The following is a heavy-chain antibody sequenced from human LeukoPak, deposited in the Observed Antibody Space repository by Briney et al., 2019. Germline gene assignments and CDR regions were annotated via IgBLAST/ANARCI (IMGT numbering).Heavy chain of an antibody. Sequence: SETLSLTYAVSGSSISSTNWWSWVRQPPEKGLEWIGVIHHSGSTNYNPSLKSRVTVSVDKSKNQFSLKLSSVTAADTAVYYCARIRGYGSDYYYYQMDVWGKGTTVTVSS. CDR3: ARIRGYGSDYYYYQMDV. J-gene: IGHJ6*03. D-gene: IGHD6-19*01. CDR1: GSSISSTNW. CDR2: IHHSGST. V-gene: IGHV4-4*02.